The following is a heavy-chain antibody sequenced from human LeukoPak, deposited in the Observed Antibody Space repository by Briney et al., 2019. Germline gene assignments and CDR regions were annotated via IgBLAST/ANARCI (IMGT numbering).Heavy chain of an antibody. Sequence: ASVKVSCKASGYTFTNYAMNWVRQAPGQGLEWMGWIHPSTGNPTYAQGFTGRFVFSLDTSVSTTYLKISSLKAEDTAVYYCARDRGGDFHYWGQGTLVTVSS. D-gene: IGHD2-21*01. CDR1: GYTFTNYA. V-gene: IGHV7-4-1*02. J-gene: IGHJ4*02. CDR3: ARDRGGDFHY. CDR2: IHPSTGNP.